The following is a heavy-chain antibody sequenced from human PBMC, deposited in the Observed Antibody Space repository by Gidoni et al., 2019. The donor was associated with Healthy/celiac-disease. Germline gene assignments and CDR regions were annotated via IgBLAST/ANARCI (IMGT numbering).Heavy chain of an antibody. J-gene: IGHJ6*02. Sequence: QVQLVQSGAEVKKPGASVKVSCKASGYPFTSYAINWLRQATGQGLEWMGWMNPNSGNTGYAQKFQGRVTMTRNTSISTAYMELSSLRSEDTAVYYCARDQWQSSYYYYYGMDVWGQGTTVTVSS. CDR1: GYPFTSYA. CDR3: ARDQWQSSYYYYYGMDV. V-gene: IGHV1-8*01. D-gene: IGHD6-19*01. CDR2: MNPNSGNT.